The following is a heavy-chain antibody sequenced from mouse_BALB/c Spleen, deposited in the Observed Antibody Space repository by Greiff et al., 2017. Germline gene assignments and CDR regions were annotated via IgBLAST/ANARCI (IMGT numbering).Heavy chain of an antibody. J-gene: IGHJ2*01. Sequence: EVQGVESGGGLVKPGGSLKLSCAASGFTFSSYAMSWVRQTPEKRLEWVASISSGGSTYYPDSVKGRFTISRDNARNILYLQMSSLRSEDTAMYYCARVYYDSFYFDYWGQGTTLTVSS. CDR1: GFTFSSYA. CDR3: ARVYYDSFYFDY. V-gene: IGHV5-6-5*01. D-gene: IGHD2-4*01. CDR2: ISSGGST.